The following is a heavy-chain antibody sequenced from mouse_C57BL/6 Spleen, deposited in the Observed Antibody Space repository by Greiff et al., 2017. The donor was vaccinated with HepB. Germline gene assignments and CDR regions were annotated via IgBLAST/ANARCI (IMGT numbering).Heavy chain of an antibody. J-gene: IGHJ4*01. CDR3: ARRGDYYASREGYAMDY. D-gene: IGHD1-1*01. Sequence: EVHLVESGGGLVQPGGSLKLSCAASGFTFSDYYMYWVRQTPEKRLEWVAYISNGGGSTYYPDTVKGRFTISRDNAKNTLYLQLSRLKSEDTAMYYCARRGDYYASREGYAMDYWGQGTSVTVSS. CDR2: ISNGGGST. CDR1: GFTFSDYY. V-gene: IGHV5-12*01.